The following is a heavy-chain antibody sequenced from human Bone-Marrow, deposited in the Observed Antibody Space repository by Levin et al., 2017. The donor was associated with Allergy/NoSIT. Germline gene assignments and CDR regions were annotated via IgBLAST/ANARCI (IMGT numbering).Heavy chain of an antibody. V-gene: IGHV3-21*01. CDR1: GFPFNNYS. CDR2: ISSTRTYI. CDR3: VAFSTKGTVTTF. Sequence: PGGSLRLSCAASGFPFNNYSMNWVRQAPGEGLEWVSSISSTRTYIYYADSVKGRFIVSRDNAKNSLYLKMNSLRVQDTGVYYCVAFSTKGTVTTFWGQGTLVSVSS. J-gene: IGHJ4*02. D-gene: IGHD2/OR15-2a*01.